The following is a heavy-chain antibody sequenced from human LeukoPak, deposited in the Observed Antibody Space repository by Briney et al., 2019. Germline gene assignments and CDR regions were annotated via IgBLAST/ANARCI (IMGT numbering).Heavy chain of an antibody. V-gene: IGHV3-48*03. CDR1: GFTFSSYE. D-gene: IGHD3-10*01. Sequence: PGGSLRLSCAASGFTFSSYEMNGVRQAPGKGLEWVTYISSSGSTIYYADSVKGRFTISRDNAKNSLYLQMNSLRAEDTAVYYCARDGDGWDYGSGSYDYWGQGTLVTVSS. CDR2: ISSSGSTI. J-gene: IGHJ4*02. CDR3: ARDGDGWDYGSGSYDY.